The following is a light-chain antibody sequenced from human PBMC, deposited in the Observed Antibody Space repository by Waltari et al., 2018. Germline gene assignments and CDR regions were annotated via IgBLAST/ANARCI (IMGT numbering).Light chain of an antibody. V-gene: IGKV1-5*03. CDR3: QQYNGYSMT. J-gene: IGKJ1*01. CDR2: KES. CDR1: QSISSW. Sequence: DIQMTQSPSTLSASVGDRVTITCRASQSISSWLAWYQQKPGKAPKLLIYKESTLESGVPSRFSGSGSWTEFTLTISSLQPDDFATYYCQQYNGYSMTFGQGTKVE.